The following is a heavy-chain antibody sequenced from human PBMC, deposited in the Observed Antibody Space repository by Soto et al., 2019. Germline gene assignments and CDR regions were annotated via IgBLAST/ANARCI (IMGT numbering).Heavy chain of an antibody. D-gene: IGHD5-12*01. CDR2: IYYSGST. CDR3: ARSPYSGYDYGLDY. J-gene: IGHJ4*02. CDR1: GGSISSYY. V-gene: IGHV4-59*01. Sequence: SETLSLTCTVSGGSISSYYWSWIRQPPGKGLEWIGYIYYSGSTNYNPSLKGRVTISVDTSKNQFSLKLSSVTAADTAVYYCARSPYSGYDYGLDYWGQGTLVTVSS.